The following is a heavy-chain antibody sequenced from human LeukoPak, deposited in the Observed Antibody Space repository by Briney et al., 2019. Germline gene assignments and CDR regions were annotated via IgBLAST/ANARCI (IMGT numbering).Heavy chain of an antibody. CDR1: GYNFATYW. CDR2: VYPGDSDT. CDR3: ARRGCGGGSCYYFDY. J-gene: IGHJ4*01. Sequence: GASLKISCMASGYNFATYWIVWVRPMPGKGLEWMGIVYPGDSDTRYSPSFQGQVTISADKSISTAYLQWSSLKASDTAMYYCARRGCGGGSCYYFDYWGHGTLVTVSS. V-gene: IGHV5-51*01. D-gene: IGHD2-15*01.